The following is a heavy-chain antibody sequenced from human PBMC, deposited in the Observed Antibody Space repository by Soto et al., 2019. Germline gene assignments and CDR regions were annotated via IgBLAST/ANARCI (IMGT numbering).Heavy chain of an antibody. D-gene: IGHD4-17*01. CDR1: GGSISSSSYY. J-gene: IGHJ3*02. CDR2: IYYIGST. CDR3: ASLLTTVVTPAVDDAFDS. V-gene: IGHV4-39*01. Sequence: QLQLQESGPGLVKPSETLSLTCTVSGGSISSSSYYWGWIRQPPGKGLEWIGSIYYIGSTYYNPSLKSRVPISVDTSKNQFSLKLSSVTAADPAVYYCASLLTTVVTPAVDDAFDSWGQGTMVTVSS.